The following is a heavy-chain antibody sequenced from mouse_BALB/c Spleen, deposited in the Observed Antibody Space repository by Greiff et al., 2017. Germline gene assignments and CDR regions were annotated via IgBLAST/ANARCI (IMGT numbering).Heavy chain of an antibody. J-gene: IGHJ2*01. Sequence: EVKLQESGGGLVQPGGSMKLSCVASGFTFSSYWMSWVRQSPEKGLEWVAEIRLKSDNYATHYAESVKGKFTISRDDSKSRLYLQMNSLRAEDTGIYYCTTLGRNYWGQGTTLTVSS. D-gene: IGHD4-1*01. V-gene: IGHV6-6*02. CDR1: GFTFSSYW. CDR2: IRLKSDNYAT. CDR3: TTLGRNY.